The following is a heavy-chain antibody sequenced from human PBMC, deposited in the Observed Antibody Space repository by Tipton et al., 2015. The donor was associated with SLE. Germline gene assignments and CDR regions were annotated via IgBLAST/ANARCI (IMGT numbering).Heavy chain of an antibody. CDR1: GFTFSSYG. CDR3: AKGLDYYDSSGYFDY. CDR2: IWYDGSNK. Sequence: SLRLSCAASGFTFSSYGMHWVRQAPGKGLEWVAVIWYDGSNKYYADSVKGRFTISRDNSKNTLYLQMNSLRAEDTAAYYCAKGLDYYDSSGYFDYWGQGTLVTVSS. J-gene: IGHJ4*02. D-gene: IGHD3-22*01. V-gene: IGHV3-33*06.